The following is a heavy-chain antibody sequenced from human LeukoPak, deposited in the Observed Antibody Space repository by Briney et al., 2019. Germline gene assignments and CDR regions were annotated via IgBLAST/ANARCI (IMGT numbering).Heavy chain of an antibody. CDR1: GFTFSSYS. CDR2: ITSSSNYI. Sequence: GGSQRLSCAASGFTFSSYSMNSVRQPPGKGLEWVSSITSSSNYIYYTDSVQGRFTHSRDNAKNSLYLQMNSLRAEDTAVYYCATSGRAVAGADFDYWGRGTLVTVSS. J-gene: IGHJ4*02. V-gene: IGHV3-21*01. D-gene: IGHD6-19*01. CDR3: ATSGRAVAGADFDY.